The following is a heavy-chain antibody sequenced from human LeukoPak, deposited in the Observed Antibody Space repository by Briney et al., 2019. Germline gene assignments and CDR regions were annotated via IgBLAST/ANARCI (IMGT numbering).Heavy chain of an antibody. CDR3: ARASEGIGYFDT. CDR2: IYHNGRT. V-gene: IGHV4-59*01. D-gene: IGHD3-3*01. Sequence: PSETLSLTCTVSGASFSNDYWSWVRQAPGKGLEWIGYIYHNGRTNYSPSLKNRIIMSIDTSQNQFSLKLTSVTAADTAVYYCARASEGIGYFDTWGRGSLVTVSS. CDR1: GASFSNDY. J-gene: IGHJ4*02.